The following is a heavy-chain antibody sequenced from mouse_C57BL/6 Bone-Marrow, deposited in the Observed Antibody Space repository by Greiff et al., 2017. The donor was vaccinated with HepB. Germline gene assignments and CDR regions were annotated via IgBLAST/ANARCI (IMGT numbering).Heavy chain of an antibody. Sequence: EVKLQQSGAELVRPGASVKLSCTASGFNIKDDYMHWVKQRPEQGLEWIGWIDPENGDTEYASKFQGKATITADTSSNTAYLQLSSLTSEDTAVYYCTTGTTAPFRGQGTLVTVSA. CDR3: TTGTTAPF. D-gene: IGHD1-2*01. CDR1: GFNIKDDY. J-gene: IGHJ3*01. CDR2: IDPENGDT. V-gene: IGHV14-4*01.